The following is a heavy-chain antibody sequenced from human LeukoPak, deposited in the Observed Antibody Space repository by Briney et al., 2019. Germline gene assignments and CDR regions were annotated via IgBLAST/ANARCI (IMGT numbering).Heavy chain of an antibody. V-gene: IGHV1-18*04. Sequence: ASVKVSCKASGYSFANYAISWVRQAPGQGLEWMGWISAHNGNTKYAQKVQGRVTMTTDTSTRTAYMELRSLRSDDTAVYYCVRGQVDPPRDVVGYDFWSGSSTNSYYYYMDVWGKGTTVTVSS. CDR2: ISAHNGNT. D-gene: IGHD3-3*01. J-gene: IGHJ6*03. CDR3: VRGQVDPPRDVVGYDFWSGSSTNSYYYYMDV. CDR1: GYSFANYA.